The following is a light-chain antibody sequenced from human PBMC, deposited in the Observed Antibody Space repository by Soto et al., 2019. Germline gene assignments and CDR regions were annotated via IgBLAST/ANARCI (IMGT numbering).Light chain of an antibody. CDR2: AAS. CDR3: QQSYSTPMVT. J-gene: IGKJ3*01. V-gene: IGKV1-39*01. Sequence: DLQMTQSPSSLSASVGDRVTITCRASQSISSYLNWYQQKPGKAPKLLIYAASSLQSGVPSRFSGSGSGTDFTLTISSLQPDDFATYYCQQSYSTPMVTFGPGTKVDIK. CDR1: QSISSY.